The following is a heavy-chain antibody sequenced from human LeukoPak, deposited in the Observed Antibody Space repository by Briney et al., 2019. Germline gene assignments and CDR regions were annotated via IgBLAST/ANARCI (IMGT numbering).Heavy chain of an antibody. J-gene: IGHJ4*02. Sequence: PSETLSLTCTVSGGSISSSSYYWGWIRQPPGKGLEWIGSIYYSGSTYYNPSLKSRVTISVDTSKNQFSLKLSSVTAADTAVYYCAREPGYSGYSFDYWGQGTLVTVPS. CDR2: IYYSGST. CDR1: GGSISSSSYY. V-gene: IGHV4-39*07. CDR3: AREPGYSGYSFDY. D-gene: IGHD5-12*01.